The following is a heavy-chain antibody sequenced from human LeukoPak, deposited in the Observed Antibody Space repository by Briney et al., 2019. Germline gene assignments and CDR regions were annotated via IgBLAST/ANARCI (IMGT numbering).Heavy chain of an antibody. D-gene: IGHD3-22*01. J-gene: IGHJ4*01. CDR1: GYTFTGYY. Sequence: ASVKVSCKASGYTFTGYYIHWVRQAPGQGLEWMGWINPNSGGTNYTQRFQGRVTMTRDTSITTAYMELSSLRSDDTAVYYCARYRYDSSGYYPDYWGQGTLVTVSS. CDR2: INPNSGGT. CDR3: ARYRYDSSGYYPDY. V-gene: IGHV1-2*02.